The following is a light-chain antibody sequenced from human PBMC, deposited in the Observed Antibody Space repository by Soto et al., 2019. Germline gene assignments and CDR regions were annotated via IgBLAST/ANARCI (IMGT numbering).Light chain of an antibody. CDR1: QSISSA. Sequence: EIVMTQSPATLSVSLGDRATLSCRASQSISSALAWYQQKPGLPPRLLIYEASTRATGIPARFSGSGSGTDFTLTISSLQSQDFAVDYCQQYNKWPRTFGQVTKVDIK. CDR3: QQYNKWPRT. J-gene: IGKJ1*01. V-gene: IGKV3-15*01. CDR2: EAS.